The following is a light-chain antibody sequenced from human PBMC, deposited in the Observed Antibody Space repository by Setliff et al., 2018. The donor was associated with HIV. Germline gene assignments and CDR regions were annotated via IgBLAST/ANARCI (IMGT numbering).Light chain of an antibody. CDR1: SSNIGSNY. Sequence: QSVLTQPPSASGTPGQRVTISCSGSSSNIGSNYVYWYQQLPGTAPRLLIHRSNQRPSGVPDRFSGPKSGTSASLAISGLRSEDEADYYCAAWDDSLSGQVFGTGTKVTVL. V-gene: IGLV1-47*01. J-gene: IGLJ1*01. CDR2: RSN. CDR3: AAWDDSLSGQV.